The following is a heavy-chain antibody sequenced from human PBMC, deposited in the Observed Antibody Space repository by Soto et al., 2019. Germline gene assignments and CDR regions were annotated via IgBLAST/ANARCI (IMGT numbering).Heavy chain of an antibody. CDR3: AKDDGLWYLDY. V-gene: IGHV3-30*18. CDR2: MSYDGSNT. J-gene: IGHJ4*02. CDR1: GFTFSSYG. Sequence: QVHVVESGGGVVLPGRSLRLSCATSGFTFSSYGMHWVRQAPGKGLEWVVVMSYDGSNTYYGESVKGRFTISRDNSKNTLYLQMNSLRAEDTAVYYCAKDDGLWYLDYWGQGILVTVSS. D-gene: IGHD5-18*01.